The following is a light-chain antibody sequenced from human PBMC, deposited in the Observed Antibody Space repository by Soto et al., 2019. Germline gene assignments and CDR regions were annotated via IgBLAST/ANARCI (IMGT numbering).Light chain of an antibody. J-gene: IGKJ1*01. V-gene: IGKV3-20*01. CDR2: AAS. Sequence: EIVLTQSPFTLSLSPGQTATLSGMASQTVSSSFLAWYQQTPGQAPRLLIYAASSRATGIPDRFSGSGSGTDFTLTISRLEPEDFAVYYCQQYGNSPQTFGQGTKVDIK. CDR1: QTVSSSF. CDR3: QQYGNSPQT.